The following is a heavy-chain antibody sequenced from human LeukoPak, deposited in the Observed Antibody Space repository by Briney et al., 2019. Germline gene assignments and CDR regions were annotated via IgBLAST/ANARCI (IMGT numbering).Heavy chain of an antibody. CDR2: ISASGART. D-gene: IGHD1-14*01. J-gene: IGHJ3*02. CDR3: AKGKVNHEGAFDI. CDR1: RFSFSSYA. Sequence: GGSLRLSCAASRFSFSSYAMSWVRQAPGKGLEWVSGISASGARTYYAAPVKGRFTISRDNSKKMIYLQMNSLTTDDTAVYYCAKGKVNHEGAFDIWGLGTMVIVS. V-gene: IGHV3-23*01.